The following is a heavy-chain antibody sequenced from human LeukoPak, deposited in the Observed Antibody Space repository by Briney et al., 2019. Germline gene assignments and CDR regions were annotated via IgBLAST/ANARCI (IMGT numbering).Heavy chain of an antibody. D-gene: IGHD5-24*01. V-gene: IGHV4-59*01. Sequence: SETLSLTCTVSGGSISAYNWSWIRQPPGKGLEWIGYISYSGGTKYNPSLKSRVAISVDTSKTQISLKLSSVTAADTAVYYCARYGMATIQFFDYWGQGTLFTVSS. CDR2: ISYSGGT. J-gene: IGHJ4*02. CDR3: ARYGMATIQFFDY. CDR1: GGSISAYN.